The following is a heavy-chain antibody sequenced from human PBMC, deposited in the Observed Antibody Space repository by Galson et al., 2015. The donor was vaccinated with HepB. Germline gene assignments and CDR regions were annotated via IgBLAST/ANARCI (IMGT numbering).Heavy chain of an antibody. CDR3: ARDSRIVGASQVDYFDY. CDR2: IIPILGIA. D-gene: IGHD1-26*01. CDR1: GGTFSSYT. J-gene: IGHJ4*02. V-gene: IGHV1-69*04. Sequence: SVKVSCKASGGTFSSYTISWVRQAPGQGLEWMGRIIPILGIANYAQKFQGRVTITADKSTSTAYMELSSLRSEDTAVYYCARDSRIVGASQVDYFDYWGQGTLVTVSS.